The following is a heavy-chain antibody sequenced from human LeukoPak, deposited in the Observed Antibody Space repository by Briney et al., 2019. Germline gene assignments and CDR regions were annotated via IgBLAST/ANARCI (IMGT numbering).Heavy chain of an antibody. V-gene: IGHV1-2*02. D-gene: IGHD1-7*01. CDR2: INPNSGGT. Sequence: ASVKVSCKASGYTFTGTGYYMHWVRQAPGQGLEWMGWINPNSGGTNYAQKFQGRVTMTRDTSISTTYMELSRLRSDDTAVYYCARENRPGTTGDYFDYWGQGTLVTVSS. CDR1: GYTFTGTGYY. J-gene: IGHJ4*02. CDR3: ARENRPGTTGDYFDY.